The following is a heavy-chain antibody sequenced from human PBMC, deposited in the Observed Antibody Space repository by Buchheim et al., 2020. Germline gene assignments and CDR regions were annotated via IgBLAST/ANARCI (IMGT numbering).Heavy chain of an antibody. V-gene: IGHV3-21*01. D-gene: IGHD4-17*01. CDR1: GFTFSSYS. CDR3: GRDQGGYGEYYSHYGLDV. J-gene: IGHJ6*02. CDR2: ISSSSSYV. Sequence: EVQLVESGGGLVKPGGSLRLSCAASGFTFSSYSMNWVRQAPGKGLEWVSSISSSSSYVYYADSVKGRFTISRANAKNSLYLQMNSLRAEDTAVYYCGRDQGGYGEYYSHYGLDVWGQGTT.